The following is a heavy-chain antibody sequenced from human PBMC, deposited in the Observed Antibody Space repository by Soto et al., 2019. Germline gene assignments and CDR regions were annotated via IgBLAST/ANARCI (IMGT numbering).Heavy chain of an antibody. CDR1: GGSISSYY. CDR3: AIHLTTPNQFDY. CDR2: IYYSGST. V-gene: IGHV4-59*08. J-gene: IGHJ4*02. Sequence: PSETLSLTCTVSGGSISSYYWSWIRQPPGKGLEWIGYIYYSGSTNYNPSLKSRVTISVDTSKNQFSLKLSSVTAADTAVYYCAIHLTTPNQFDYWGQGTLVTVSS.